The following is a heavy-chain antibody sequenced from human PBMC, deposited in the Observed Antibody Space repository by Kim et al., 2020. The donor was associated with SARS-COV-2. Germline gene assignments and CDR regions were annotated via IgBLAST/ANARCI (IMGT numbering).Heavy chain of an antibody. Sequence: GGSLRLSCAASGFTFSSYAMHWVRQAPGKGLEWVAVISYDGSNKYYVDSVKGRFTISRDNSKNTLYLQMNSLRAEDTAVYYCARGYSSSWYDPDHFDYWGQGTLVTVSS. V-gene: IGHV3-30*04. CDR3: ARGYSSSWYDPDHFDY. D-gene: IGHD6-13*01. CDR2: ISYDGSNK. CDR1: GFTFSSYA. J-gene: IGHJ4*02.